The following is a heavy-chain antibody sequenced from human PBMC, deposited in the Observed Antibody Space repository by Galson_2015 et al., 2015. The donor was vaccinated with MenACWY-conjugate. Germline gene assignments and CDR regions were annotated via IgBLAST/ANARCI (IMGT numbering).Heavy chain of an antibody. CDR2: ISPSGSNT. D-gene: IGHD6-19*01. CDR3: VKAWYSRDWYSLYNFLFQH. J-gene: IGHJ1*01. V-gene: IGHV3-64D*09. Sequence: SLRLSCAASGFVFSSYTMHWVRQAPGEGLECISTISPSGSNTFYADSAKGRFSISRDNSKTTVYLHMSSLRPEDTAVYYCVKAWYSRDWYSLYNFLFQHWGQGTQVNVSS. CDR1: GFVFSSYT.